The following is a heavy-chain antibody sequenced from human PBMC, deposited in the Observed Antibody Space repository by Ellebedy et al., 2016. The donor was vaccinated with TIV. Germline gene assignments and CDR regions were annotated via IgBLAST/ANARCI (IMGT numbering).Heavy chain of an antibody. D-gene: IGHD2-2*01. CDR2: ISNSGSTI. J-gene: IGHJ5*02. Sequence: GGSLRLSCVASGLTFSDYYMIWIRQAPGKGLEWVSYISNSGSTIYYADSVKGRFTISRDNAKNSLSLLMNSLRAEDTAVYYCARDARFIDQQHNWFDPWGQGTLVTVSS. CDR1: GLTFSDYY. CDR3: ARDARFIDQQHNWFDP. V-gene: IGHV3-11*01.